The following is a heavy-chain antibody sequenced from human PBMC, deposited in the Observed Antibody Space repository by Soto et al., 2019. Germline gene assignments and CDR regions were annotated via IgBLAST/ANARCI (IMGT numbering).Heavy chain of an antibody. CDR2: IYYSGST. CDR1: GGSISSYY. Sequence: PSETLSLTCTVSGGSISSYYWSWIRQPPGKGLEWIGYIYYSGSTNYNPSLKSRVTISVDTSKNQFSLKLSSVTAADTAVYYCARHLTYCSAGSCYSDFPRYGMAVWGQGTSVTVSS. CDR3: ARHLTYCSAGSCYSDFPRYGMAV. J-gene: IGHJ6*02. V-gene: IGHV4-59*08. D-gene: IGHD2-15*01.